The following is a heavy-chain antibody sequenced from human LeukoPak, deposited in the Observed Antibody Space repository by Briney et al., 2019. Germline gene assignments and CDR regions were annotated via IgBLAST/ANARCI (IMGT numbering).Heavy chain of an antibody. CDR1: GYIFTSYG. CDR2: ISGNNGNR. Sequence: ASVKVSCETSGYIFTSYGISWVRQAPGQGLEWMGWISGNNGNRNYAQKIQGRVTMSTDTSRSIAYMELRSLRSDDTAVYYCARDSGKIFYSSDWYAEHWGQGTLVTVSS. D-gene: IGHD6-19*01. J-gene: IGHJ4*02. V-gene: IGHV1-18*01. CDR3: ARDSGKIFYSSDWYAEH.